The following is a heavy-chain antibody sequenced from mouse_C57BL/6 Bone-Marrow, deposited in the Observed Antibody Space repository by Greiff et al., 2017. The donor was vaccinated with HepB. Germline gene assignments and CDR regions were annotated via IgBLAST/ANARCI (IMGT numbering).Heavy chain of an antibody. J-gene: IGHJ2*01. Sequence: EVQLQESGPELVKPGDSVKISCKASGYSFTGYFMNWVMQSHGKSLEWIGRINPYNGDTFYNQKFKGKATLTVDKSSSTAHMELRSLTSEDSAVYYCARGGWLNYYFYDWGQGTTLTVSS. CDR1: GYSFTGYF. CDR2: INPYNGDT. V-gene: IGHV1-20*01. CDR3: ARGGWLNYYFYD. D-gene: IGHD2-3*01.